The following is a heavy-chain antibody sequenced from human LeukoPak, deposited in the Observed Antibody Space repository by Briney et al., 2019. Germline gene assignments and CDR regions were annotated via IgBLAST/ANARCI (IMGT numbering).Heavy chain of an antibody. J-gene: IGHJ3*01. CDR2: IYYSGST. D-gene: IGHD1-26*01. Sequence: PSETLCLTCTVSGGSISSGISYWGCIRQPPGKGLEWIGSIYYSGSTNYNPSLKSRVTIAVDTSKKQFSLKLSSVTAADTAVYYCASLLQWELLGDDAFNFWGQGTMVTVSS. CDR3: ASLLQWELLGDDAFNF. V-gene: IGHV4-39*01. CDR1: GGSISSGISY.